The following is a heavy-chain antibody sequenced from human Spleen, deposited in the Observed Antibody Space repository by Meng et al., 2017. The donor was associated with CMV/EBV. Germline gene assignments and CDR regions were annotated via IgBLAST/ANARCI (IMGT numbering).Heavy chain of an antibody. CDR2: ISGGGGNT. V-gene: IGHV3-23*01. D-gene: IGHD3-22*01. Sequence: GGSLRLSCVASGFTFSSYAMHWVRQAPGKGLEWVSTISGGGGNTYYADSVKGRFTISRDNSKNTLYLEMNSLRAEDTAVFYCAKDGIEGYYDSSGYYDYWGQGTLVTVSS. CDR3: AKDGIEGYYDSSGYYDY. J-gene: IGHJ4*02. CDR1: GFTFSSYA.